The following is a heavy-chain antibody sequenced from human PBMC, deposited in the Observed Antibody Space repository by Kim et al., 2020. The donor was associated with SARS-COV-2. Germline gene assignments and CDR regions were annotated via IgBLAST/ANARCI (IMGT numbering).Heavy chain of an antibody. V-gene: IGHV3-7*01. J-gene: IGHJ4*02. CDR1: GFTFSSYW. CDR3: ARVHIWGSGSYYFDY. CDR2: IKQDGSEK. Sequence: GGSLRLSCAASGFTFSSYWMSWVRQAPGKGLEWVANIKQDGSEKYYVDSVKGRFTISRDNAKNSLYLQMNSLRAEDTAVYYCARVHIWGSGSYYFDYWGQGTLVTVSS. D-gene: IGHD3-10*01.